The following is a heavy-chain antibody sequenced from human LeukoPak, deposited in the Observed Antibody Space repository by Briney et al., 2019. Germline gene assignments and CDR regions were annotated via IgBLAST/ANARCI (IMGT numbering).Heavy chain of an antibody. CDR3: AREQFQLSRYFDY. J-gene: IGHJ4*02. CDR2: IYSGGST. CDR1: GDSISSNY. D-gene: IGHD5-24*01. Sequence: ETLSLTCTVSGDSISSNYWSWIRQPPGKGLEWVSVIYSGGSTYYADSVKGRFTISRDNSKNTLYLQMNSLRAEDTAVYYCAREQFQLSRYFDYWGQGTQVTVSS. V-gene: IGHV3-53*01.